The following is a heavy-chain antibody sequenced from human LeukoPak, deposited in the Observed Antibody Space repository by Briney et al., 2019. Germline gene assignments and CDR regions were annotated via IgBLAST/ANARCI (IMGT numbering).Heavy chain of an antibody. J-gene: IGHJ1*01. CDR3: ARRPGVRGYSGLVYFQY. D-gene: IGHD3-22*01. CDR1: DDSIRNNYY. V-gene: IGHV4-38-2*01. Sequence: PSETLSLTCAVSDDSIRNNYYWGWIRQPPGKGLEWIGSIYHSGSTYYNPSHKSRTTISADTSKNQFSLTVNSVTAADTAVYYCARRPGVRGYSGLVYFQYWGQGTLVIVSS. CDR2: IYHSGST.